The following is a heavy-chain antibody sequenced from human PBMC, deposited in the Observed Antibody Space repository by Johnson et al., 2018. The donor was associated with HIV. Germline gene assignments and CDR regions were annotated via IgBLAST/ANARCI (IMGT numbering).Heavy chain of an antibody. Sequence: EVQLVESGGGLVQPGGSLRLSCAASGFTFSSYWMSWVRQAPGKGLEWVANIKQDGSEKYYVDSVKGRFTISKDNAKNSLYLQMNSLRAEDTALYYCAKDISPLYSSSDAFDIWGQGTMVTVSS. CDR2: IKQDGSEK. V-gene: IGHV3-7*05. CDR1: GFTFSSYW. J-gene: IGHJ3*02. D-gene: IGHD6-6*01. CDR3: AKDISPLYSSSDAFDI.